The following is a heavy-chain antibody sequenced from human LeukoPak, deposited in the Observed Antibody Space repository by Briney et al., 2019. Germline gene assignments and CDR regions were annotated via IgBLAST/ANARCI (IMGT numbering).Heavy chain of an antibody. V-gene: IGHV3-30-3*01. J-gene: IGHJ6*02. CDR3: AREGSSSSLRYYYYGMDV. CDR2: ISYDGSNK. CDR1: GFTFSSYA. Sequence: GSLRLSCAASGFTFSSYAMHWVRQAPGKGLEWEAVISYDGSNKYYADSVKGRFTISRDNSKNTLYLQMNSLRAEDTAVYYCAREGSSSSLRYYYYGMDVWGQGTTVTVSS. D-gene: IGHD6-6*01.